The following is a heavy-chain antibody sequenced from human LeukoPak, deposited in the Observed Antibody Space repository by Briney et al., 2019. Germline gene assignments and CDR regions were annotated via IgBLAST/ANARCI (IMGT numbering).Heavy chain of an antibody. CDR3: ARGSHYYDSSGYGY. V-gene: IGHV4-34*01. CDR2: INHSGST. J-gene: IGHJ4*02. Sequence: SETLSLTCAVYGGSFSGYYWSWIRQPPGKGLEWIGEINHSGSTNYNPSLKSRVTISVDTSKNQFFLKLSSVTAADTAVYYCARGSHYYDSSGYGYWGQGTLVTVSS. CDR1: GGSFSGYY. D-gene: IGHD3-22*01.